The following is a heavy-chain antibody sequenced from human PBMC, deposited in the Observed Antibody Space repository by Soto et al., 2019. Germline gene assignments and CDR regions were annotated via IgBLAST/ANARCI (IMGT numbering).Heavy chain of an antibody. D-gene: IGHD2-21*02. CDR2: INHSGST. CDR1: GESFSGYY. J-gene: IGHJ4*02. CDR3: ARRLSTVDY. Sequence: QVQLQQWGAGLLKPSETLSLTCAVYGESFSGYYWNWIRQPPGKGLEWIGEINHSGSTSYNPTLKSRVTISVDTSKNQISLKLSSVTAADTAMYYCARRLSTVDYWGQGTLVTVSS. V-gene: IGHV4-34*01.